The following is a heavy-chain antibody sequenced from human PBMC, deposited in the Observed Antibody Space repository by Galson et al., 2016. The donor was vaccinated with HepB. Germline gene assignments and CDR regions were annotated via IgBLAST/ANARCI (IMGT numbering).Heavy chain of an antibody. Sequence: SLRLSCAASGFTFSRYWMSWVRQTPGKGLEWVANVNQDGRKKNYVDSVKGRFTISRDNARNSLDLQMNNLRVDDTAVYYCARVEARFLEWLFDSFYYYMDVWGKGTPVTVSS. D-gene: IGHD3-3*01. CDR3: ARVEARFLEWLFDSFYYYMDV. J-gene: IGHJ6*03. V-gene: IGHV3-7*04. CDR2: VNQDGRKK. CDR1: GFTFSRYW.